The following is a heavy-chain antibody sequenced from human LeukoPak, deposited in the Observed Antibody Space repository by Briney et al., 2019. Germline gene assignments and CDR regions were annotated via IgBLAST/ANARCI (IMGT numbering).Heavy chain of an antibody. CDR3: ARGDGYNFFDY. J-gene: IGHJ4*02. CDR1: GFTVSSNH. Sequence: GGSLRLSCAASGFTVSSNHMTWVRQAPGKGLEWVSVIYAGASTYYADSVKGRFTISRDNSENTLYLQMKSLRAEDTAVYYCARGDGYNFFDYWGQGTLVTVSS. CDR2: IYAGAST. D-gene: IGHD5-24*01. V-gene: IGHV3-53*01.